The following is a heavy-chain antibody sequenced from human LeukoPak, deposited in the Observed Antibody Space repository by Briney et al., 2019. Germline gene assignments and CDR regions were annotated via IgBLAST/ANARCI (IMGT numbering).Heavy chain of an antibody. CDR2: IKQDGSEK. D-gene: IGHD3-9*01. CDR3: ARDLDYDILTGYYTPAYFDY. J-gene: IGHJ4*02. Sequence: PGGSLRLSCAASGFTFSSYWMSWVRQAPGKGLEWVANIKQDGSEKYYVDSVKGRFTISRDNAKNSLYLQMNSLRAEDTAVYYCARDLDYDILTGYYTPAYFDYWAREPWSPSPQ. V-gene: IGHV3-7*01. CDR1: GFTFSSYW.